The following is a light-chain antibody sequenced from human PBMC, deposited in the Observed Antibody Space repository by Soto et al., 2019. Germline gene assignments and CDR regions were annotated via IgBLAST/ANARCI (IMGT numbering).Light chain of an antibody. CDR2: DND. Sequence: QSVLTQPPSVSAAPGQRITISCSGSGSNIGGFSVSWYQQLPGTAPKLLIYDNDKRPSGIPDRFSGSKSGTSATLAVTTLQTGDEAHYFCGAWDNTQSWVFGPGTKLTVL. V-gene: IGLV1-51*01. CDR1: GSNIGGFS. CDR3: GAWDNTQSWV. J-gene: IGLJ3*02.